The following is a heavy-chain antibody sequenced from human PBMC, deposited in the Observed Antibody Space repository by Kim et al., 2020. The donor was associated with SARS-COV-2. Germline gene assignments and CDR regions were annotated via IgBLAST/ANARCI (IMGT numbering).Heavy chain of an antibody. CDR1: GYTFTSYG. D-gene: IGHD3-22*01. V-gene: IGHV1-18*01. CDR2: ISAYNGNT. Sequence: ASEKVSCKASGYTFTSYGISWVRQAPGQGLEWMGWISAYNGNTNYEQKPQGRVTMTTDTSTSTAYMELRSLRSDDTAVYYCARENDPIITGDYYYGMDVWGQGTTVTVSS. J-gene: IGHJ6*02. CDR3: ARENDPIITGDYYYGMDV.